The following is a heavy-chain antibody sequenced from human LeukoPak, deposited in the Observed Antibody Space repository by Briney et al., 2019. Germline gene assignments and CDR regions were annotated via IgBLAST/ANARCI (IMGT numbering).Heavy chain of an antibody. D-gene: IGHD6-13*01. CDR2: ISSGGTKI. Sequence: PGGSLRLSCEASGFIFSSYSINWVRQAPGKGLEWVSSISSGGTKIYYADSVKGRFTISRDDVKKSVYLRMNSLRVEDTAVHYCARDFLAAGDYWGQGTQVTVSS. CDR3: ARDFLAAGDY. V-gene: IGHV3-21*01. J-gene: IGHJ4*02. CDR1: GFIFSSYS.